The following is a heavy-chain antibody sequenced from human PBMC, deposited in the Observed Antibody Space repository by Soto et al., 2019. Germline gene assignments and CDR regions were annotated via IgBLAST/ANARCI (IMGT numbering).Heavy chain of an antibody. J-gene: IGHJ3*01. D-gene: IGHD2-15*01. CDR3: ARARWYDAFDV. CDR2: IFHGGNT. V-gene: IGHV4-38-2*01. CDR1: GFCISSGNY. Sequence: SETLSLTCAVSGFCISSGNYWGWIRKPPGKGLEWIGSIFHGGNTYYNPSLKSRVTISVDMSKNQFSLKLNSVTAADTAVYYCARARWYDAFDVWGQGTVVTVSS.